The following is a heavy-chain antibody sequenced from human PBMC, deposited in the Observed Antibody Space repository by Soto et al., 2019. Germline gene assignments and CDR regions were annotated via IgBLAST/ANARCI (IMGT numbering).Heavy chain of an antibody. CDR2: ISAYNGNT. D-gene: IGHD5-18*01. Sequence: ASVKVSCKASVYTFTSYGISWVRQAPGQGLEWMGWISAYNGNTNYAQKLQGRVTMTTDTSTSTAYMELRSLRSDDTAVYYCARDFAYTGYSYGYDYYYGMDVWGQGTTVTSP. CDR3: ARDFAYTGYSYGYDYYYGMDV. CDR1: VYTFTSYG. V-gene: IGHV1-18*04. J-gene: IGHJ6*02.